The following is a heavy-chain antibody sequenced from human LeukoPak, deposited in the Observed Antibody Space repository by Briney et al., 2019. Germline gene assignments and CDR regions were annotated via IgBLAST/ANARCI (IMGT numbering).Heavy chain of an antibody. D-gene: IGHD3-3*01. CDR3: ARSPFTIFGVVTHYFDY. Sequence: SETLSLTCTVSGGSISSYCWSWIRQPPGKGLEWIGYIYYSGSTNYNPSPKSRVTISVDTSKNQFSLKLSSVTAADTAVYYCARSPFTIFGVVTHYFDYWGQGTLVTVSS. CDR2: IYYSGST. J-gene: IGHJ4*02. CDR1: GGSISSYC. V-gene: IGHV4-59*08.